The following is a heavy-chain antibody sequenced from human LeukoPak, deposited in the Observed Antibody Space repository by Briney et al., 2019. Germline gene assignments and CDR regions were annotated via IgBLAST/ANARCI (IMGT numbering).Heavy chain of an antibody. V-gene: IGHV3-48*04. CDR2: ISSSSSTI. J-gene: IGHJ4*02. Sequence: GGSLRLSCAASGFTFRSYSMKWVRQAPGKGLEWVSYISSSSSTIYYADSVKGRFTISRDNAKNSLYLQMNRLRAEDTAVYYCARGGPDFWSGPTDYWGQGTLVTVSS. CDR3: ARGGPDFWSGPTDY. D-gene: IGHD3-3*01. CDR1: GFTFRSYS.